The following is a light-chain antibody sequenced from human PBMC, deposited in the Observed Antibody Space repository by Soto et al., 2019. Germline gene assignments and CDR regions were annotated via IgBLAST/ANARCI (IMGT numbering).Light chain of an antibody. CDR2: EAS. J-gene: IGLJ1*01. CDR3: CSYAGSSTLV. CDR1: SSVVGSYNL. Sequence: QSALTQPASVSGSPGQSITISCTGTSSVVGSYNLVSWYQQHPGKAPKLMIYEASKRPSGVSNRFSGSKSGNTASLTISGLQAEDEADYYCCSYAGSSTLVFGTGTKVTVL. V-gene: IGLV2-23*01.